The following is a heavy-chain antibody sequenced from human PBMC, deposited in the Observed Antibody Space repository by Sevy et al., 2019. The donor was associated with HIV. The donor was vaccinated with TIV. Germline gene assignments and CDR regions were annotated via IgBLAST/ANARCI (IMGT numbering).Heavy chain of an antibody. V-gene: IGHV3-7*03. CDR1: GFSFNNFW. CDR2: IKQDGSEK. CDR3: ARVPYYGEGYYYGMDV. J-gene: IGHJ6*02. Sequence: GGSLRLSCAASGFSFNNFWMSWVRQAPGKGLEWVANIKQDGSEKYYVDSVKGRFTIFRDNAKNSLYLQINSLRAEDTAMYYCARVPYYGEGYYYGMDVWGQGTTVTVSS. D-gene: IGHD4-17*01.